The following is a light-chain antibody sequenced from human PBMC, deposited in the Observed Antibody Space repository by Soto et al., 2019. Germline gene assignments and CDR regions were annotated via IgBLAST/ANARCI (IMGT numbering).Light chain of an antibody. CDR1: ENIYTN. CDR3: QQYGSSPWT. J-gene: IGKJ1*01. CDR2: ESS. Sequence: EIVMTQSPATLSVSPGERATLSCRASENIYTNLAWYQQKPGQAPRLLIYESSNRATGIAARFSGSGSGTDFTLTISRLEPEDFAVYYCQQYGSSPWTFGQGTKVDIK. V-gene: IGKV3-20*01.